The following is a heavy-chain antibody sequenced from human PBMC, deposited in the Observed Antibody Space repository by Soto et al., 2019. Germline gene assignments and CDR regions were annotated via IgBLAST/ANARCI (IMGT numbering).Heavy chain of an antibody. V-gene: IGHV4-39*01. CDR1: GASISSSIFY. J-gene: IGHJ4*02. Sequence: QLQLQESGPGLVKPSETLSLTCTVSGASISSSIFYWGWNRQPPGKGLEWNASTYYSESTFYNPSHVSRPTVSVETTKNQFSLDLTPVTAADTAVYDCARHVRDSSSFSGGYYFDYWGQGTLVTVSS. CDR2: TYYSEST. D-gene: IGHD6-6*01. CDR3: ARHVRDSSSFSGGYYFDY.